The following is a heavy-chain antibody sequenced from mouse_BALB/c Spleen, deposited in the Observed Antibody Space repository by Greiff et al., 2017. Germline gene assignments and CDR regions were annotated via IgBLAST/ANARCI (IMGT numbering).Heavy chain of an antibody. Sequence: EVKVVESGGGLVQPGGSLKLSCAASGFTFSSYTMSWVRQTPEKRLEWVAYISNGGGSTYYPDTVKGRFTISRDNAKNTLYLQMSSLKSEDTAMYYCARIPHYDPAWFAYWGQGTLVTVSA. V-gene: IGHV5-12-2*01. CDR1: GFTFSSYT. CDR2: ISNGGGST. J-gene: IGHJ3*01. D-gene: IGHD2-4*01. CDR3: ARIPHYDPAWFAY.